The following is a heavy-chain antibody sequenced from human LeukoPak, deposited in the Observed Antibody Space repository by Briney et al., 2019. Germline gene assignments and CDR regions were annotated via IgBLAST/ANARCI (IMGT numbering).Heavy chain of an antibody. CDR2: IYYSGST. J-gene: IGHJ5*02. CDR1: GGSISSSSYY. V-gene: IGHV4-39*07. D-gene: IGHD1-26*01. Sequence: PSETLSLTCTVSGGSISSSSYYWGWIRQPPGKGLEWIGSIYYSGSTYYNPSLKSRVTISVDTSKNQFSLKLSSVTAADTAVYYCARVCRMVGAIFGWFDPWGQGTLVTVSS. CDR3: ARVCRMVGAIFGWFDP.